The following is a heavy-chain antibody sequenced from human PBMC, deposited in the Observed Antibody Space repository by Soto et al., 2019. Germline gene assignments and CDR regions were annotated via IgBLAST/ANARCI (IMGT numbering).Heavy chain of an antibody. D-gene: IGHD2-2*01. Sequence: GSLRLSCAASGFTFSNAWMNWVRQAPGKGLEWVGRIKSKTDGGTTDYAAPVKGRFTISRDDSEDTLYLQMNSLKTEDTGVYYCTTQEVYQLLHWGQGALVTVSS. CDR3: TTQEVYQLLH. CDR1: GFTFSNAW. J-gene: IGHJ4*02. CDR2: IKSKTDGGTT. V-gene: IGHV3-15*07.